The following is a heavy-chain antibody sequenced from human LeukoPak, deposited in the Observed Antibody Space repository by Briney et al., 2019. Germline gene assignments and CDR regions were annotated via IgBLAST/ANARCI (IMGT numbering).Heavy chain of an antibody. J-gene: IGHJ4*02. D-gene: IGHD1-26*01. Sequence: SVKVSCKASGGTFSAYAISWVRQAPGQGLEWMGGIIPIFGTAHYAQRFQGRVTVTADESTSTAYMELRSLRSDDAAVYYCARDEPAGLDSASYLGYWGQGTLVTVSS. CDR3: ARDEPAGLDSASYLGY. V-gene: IGHV1-69*01. CDR1: GGTFSAYA. CDR2: IIPIFGTA.